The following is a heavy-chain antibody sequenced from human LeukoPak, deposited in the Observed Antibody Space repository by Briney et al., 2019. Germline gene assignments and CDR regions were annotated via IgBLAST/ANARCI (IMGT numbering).Heavy chain of an antibody. V-gene: IGHV3-30-3*01. CDR1: GFXFSSYA. Sequence: PGGSLRLSCAASGFXFSSYAIHWVRQAPGKGLEWVAVISYDGSNKYYADSVKGRFTISRDNSKNTLYLQMNSLRAEDTAVYYCARNAALRYYGSGSYYKASGMDVWGQGTTVTVSS. CDR2: ISYDGSNK. D-gene: IGHD3-10*01. CDR3: ARNAALRYYGSGSYYKASGMDV. J-gene: IGHJ6*02.